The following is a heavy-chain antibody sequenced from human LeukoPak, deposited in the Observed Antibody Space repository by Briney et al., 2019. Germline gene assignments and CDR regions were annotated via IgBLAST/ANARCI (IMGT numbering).Heavy chain of an antibody. CDR3: AKDSPSGGYYYYGMDV. V-gene: IGHV3-21*04. D-gene: IGHD6-19*01. Sequence: PGGSLRLSCAASGFTFSSYSMNWVRQAPGKGLEWVSSISSSSSYIYYADSVKGRFTISRDNSKNTLYLQMNSLGAEDTAVYYCAKDSPSGGYYYYGMDVWGQGTTVTVSS. CDR2: ISSSSSYI. CDR1: GFTFSSYS. J-gene: IGHJ6*02.